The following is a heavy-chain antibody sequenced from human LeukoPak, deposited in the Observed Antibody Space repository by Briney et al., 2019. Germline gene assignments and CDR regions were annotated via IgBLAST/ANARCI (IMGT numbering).Heavy chain of an antibody. Sequence: ASVKVSCKVSGYTLTELSMHWVRQAPGKGLEWMGGFDPEDGETIYAQKFQGRVTMTRNTSISTAYMELSSLRSEDTAVYYCARGPPNGAVAAFYWGQGTLVTVSS. D-gene: IGHD6-19*01. CDR3: ARGPPNGAVAAFY. CDR1: GYTLTELS. CDR2: FDPEDGET. J-gene: IGHJ4*02. V-gene: IGHV1-24*01.